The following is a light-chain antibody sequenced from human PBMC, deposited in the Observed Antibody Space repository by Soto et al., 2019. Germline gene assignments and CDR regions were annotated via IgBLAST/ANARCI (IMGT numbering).Light chain of an antibody. CDR2: GAS. CDR1: QSVDNSN. Sequence: EIVMTQSPATLSVSPGERATLSCRASQSVDNSNLAWYQQKLGRAPRLLISGASTRATGIPDRFSGSGSETDFTLTIARLEPEDFAVYYCQQYGSSPRTLGQGTRLEIK. J-gene: IGKJ5*01. V-gene: IGKV3-20*01. CDR3: QQYGSSPRT.